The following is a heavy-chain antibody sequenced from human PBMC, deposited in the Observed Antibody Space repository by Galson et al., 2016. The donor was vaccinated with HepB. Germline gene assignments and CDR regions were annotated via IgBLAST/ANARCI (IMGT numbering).Heavy chain of an antibody. CDR1: GGTFSSYV. CDR2: IIPIFGTA. CDR3: ARGRESGSHTGHLLWSRGVGPLDAFDI. J-gene: IGHJ3*02. V-gene: IGHV1-69*13. Sequence: SVKVSCKASGGTFSSYVISWVRQAPGQGLEWMGGIIPIFGTANYAQKFQGRVTITADESTSTAYMELSSLRSEDTAGYYCARGRESGSHTGHLLWSRGVGPLDAFDIGGQGTMVTVSS. D-gene: IGHD1-26*01.